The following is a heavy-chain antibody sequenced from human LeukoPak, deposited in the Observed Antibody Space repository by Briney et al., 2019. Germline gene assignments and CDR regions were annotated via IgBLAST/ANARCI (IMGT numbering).Heavy chain of an antibody. V-gene: IGHV4-4*07. CDR3: ARDRRGYSYGYEGTPFDC. Sequence: KPSETLSLTCTVSGGSISSYYWSWIRQPAGKGLEWIGRIYTSGSTNYNPSLKSRVTMSVDTSKNQFSLKLSSVTAADTAVYYCARDRRGYSYGYEGTPFDCWGQGTLVTVSS. J-gene: IGHJ4*02. CDR1: GGSISSYY. CDR2: IYTSGST. D-gene: IGHD5-18*01.